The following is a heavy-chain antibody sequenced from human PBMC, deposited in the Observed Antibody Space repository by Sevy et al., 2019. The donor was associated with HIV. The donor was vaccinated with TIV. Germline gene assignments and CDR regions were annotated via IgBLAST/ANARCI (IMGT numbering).Heavy chain of an antibody. J-gene: IGHJ4*02. D-gene: IGHD3-22*01. CDR1: GFTFSSYA. Sequence: GGSLRLSCAASGFTFSSYAMHWVRQAPGKGLEWVAVISYDGSNKYYADSVKGRFTISRDNSKNTLYLQMNSLRAEDTAVYYCARGCGPLYYDSSGSLAYYFDYWGQGTLVTVSS. CDR3: ARGCGPLYYDSSGSLAYYFDY. V-gene: IGHV3-30-3*01. CDR2: ISYDGSNK.